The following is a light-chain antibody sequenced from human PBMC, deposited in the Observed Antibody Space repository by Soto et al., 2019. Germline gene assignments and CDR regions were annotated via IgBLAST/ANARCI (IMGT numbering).Light chain of an antibody. Sequence: SYELTQPPSVSVAPGQTARITRGGSNLEGKSVHWYQQRPGQAPVLVVYDDSYRPSGIPDRFSGSNSGNTATLTISRVEAGDEADYYCLVWDGSGDPWVFGGGTKLTVL. V-gene: IGLV3-21*02. J-gene: IGLJ3*02. CDR2: DDS. CDR3: LVWDGSGDPWV. CDR1: NLEGKS.